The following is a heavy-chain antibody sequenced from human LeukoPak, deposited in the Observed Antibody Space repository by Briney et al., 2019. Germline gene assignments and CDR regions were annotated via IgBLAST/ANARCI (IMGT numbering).Heavy chain of an antibody. CDR3: ARDSLPMAVTGPFDH. Sequence: QPGRSLRLSCAASGFTFSSYGMHWVRQAPGKGLEWVTSIWFDGSNIHYADSVKGRVTISRDNSKSALYLQMNSLRAEDTAIYYCARDSLPMAVTGPFDHWGQGALVTVSS. V-gene: IGHV3-33*08. CDR1: GFTFSSYG. D-gene: IGHD6-19*01. CDR2: IWFDGSNI. J-gene: IGHJ4*02.